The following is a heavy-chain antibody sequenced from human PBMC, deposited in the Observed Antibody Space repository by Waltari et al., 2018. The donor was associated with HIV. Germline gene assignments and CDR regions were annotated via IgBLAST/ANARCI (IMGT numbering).Heavy chain of an antibody. V-gene: IGHV3-11*01. J-gene: IGHJ5*02. D-gene: IGHD3-22*01. CDR2: ISDSGNII. Sequence: QVQLVESGGGLVKPGGSLRLSGAASGFTFSDFYMSWIRQAPGKGLEWVSYISDSGNIIYYADSVRGRFTISRDNAKNSLYLQMNSLRAEDTAVYYCARLPYSYYYDTSGTPPWGQGTLVTVSS. CDR1: GFTFSDFY. CDR3: ARLPYSYYYDTSGTPP.